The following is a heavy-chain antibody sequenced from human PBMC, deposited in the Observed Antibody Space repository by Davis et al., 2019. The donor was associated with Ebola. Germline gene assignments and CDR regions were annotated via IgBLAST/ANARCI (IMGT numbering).Heavy chain of an antibody. CDR2: MNPNSGNT. D-gene: IGHD3-3*01. Sequence: ASVKVSCKASGYTFTSYDINWVRQATGQGLEWMGWMNPNSGNTGYAQKFQGRVTMTRNTSISTAYMELSSLRSEDTAVYYCARGFYHWGFLEWFVFDYWGQGTLVTVSS. CDR3: ARGFYHWGFLEWFVFDY. J-gene: IGHJ4*02. V-gene: IGHV1-8*01. CDR1: GYTFTSYD.